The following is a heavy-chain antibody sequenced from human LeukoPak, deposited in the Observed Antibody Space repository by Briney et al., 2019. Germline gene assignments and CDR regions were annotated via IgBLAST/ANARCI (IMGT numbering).Heavy chain of an antibody. CDR2: INPSGGST. Sequence: ASVKVSCKASGYTFTDYHMHWVRQAPGQGLEWMGIINPSGGSTSYAQKFQGRVTVTRDTSTSTVYMELSSLRPEDTAVYYCARALQVTMVRGVITFWFDPWGQGTLVTVSS. D-gene: IGHD3-10*01. J-gene: IGHJ5*02. V-gene: IGHV1-46*01. CDR3: ARALQVTMVRGVITFWFDP. CDR1: GYTFTDYH.